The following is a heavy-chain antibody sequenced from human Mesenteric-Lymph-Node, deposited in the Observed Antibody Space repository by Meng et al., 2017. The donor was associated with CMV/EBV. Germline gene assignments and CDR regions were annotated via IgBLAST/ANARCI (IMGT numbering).Heavy chain of an antibody. CDR1: GGTFSSYA. D-gene: IGHD3-3*01. Sequence: SVKVSCKASGGTFSSYAISWVRQAPGQGLEWMGGIIPIFGTANYAQKFQGRVTITTDESTSTAYMELSSLRSEDTAVYYCARALEYTIFGVVIMDPAYYYYYGMDVWGQGTTVTVSS. J-gene: IGHJ6*02. CDR3: ARALEYTIFGVVIMDPAYYYYYGMDV. V-gene: IGHV1-69*05. CDR2: IIPIFGTA.